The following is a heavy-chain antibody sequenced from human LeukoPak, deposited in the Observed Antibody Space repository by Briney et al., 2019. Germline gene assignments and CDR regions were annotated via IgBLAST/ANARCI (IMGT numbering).Heavy chain of an antibody. Sequence: SETLSLTCAVYGGSFSGYYWSWIRQPPGKGLEWIGEINHSGSTNYNPSLKSRVTMSVDTSKQQVSLRLSSVTAADTAVYYCAREGGYSYGYDLWGQGTLVTVSS. CDR3: AREGGYSYGYDL. J-gene: IGHJ4*02. CDR2: INHSGST. D-gene: IGHD5-18*01. V-gene: IGHV4-34*01. CDR1: GGSFSGYY.